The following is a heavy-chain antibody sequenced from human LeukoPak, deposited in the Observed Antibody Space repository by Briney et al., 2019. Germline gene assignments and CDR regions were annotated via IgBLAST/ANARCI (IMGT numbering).Heavy chain of an antibody. D-gene: IGHD3-10*01. CDR2: ISGSGGRT. J-gene: IGHJ6*03. V-gene: IGHV3-23*01. Sequence: GGSLRLSCAASGFTLSSYGMSWVRQAPGKGLEWVSTISGSGGRTYYADSVKGRFTISRDNAKNSVYLQMNSLRAEDTALYYCARLSAYYYGSQFYYYMDVWGKGTTVTVS. CDR1: GFTLSSYG. CDR3: ARLSAYYYGSQFYYYMDV.